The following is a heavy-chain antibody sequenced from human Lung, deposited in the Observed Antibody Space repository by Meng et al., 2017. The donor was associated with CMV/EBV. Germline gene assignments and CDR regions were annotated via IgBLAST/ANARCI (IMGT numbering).Heavy chain of an antibody. V-gene: IGHV4-39*07. CDR1: LGSISSGSYY. Sequence: SETLSLXCTLSLGSISSGSYYWGWLRQPPGKGLEWIGSIHYTGSTNYNPSLKTRVSISEDTSKNEFSLTLTSVTAADTAGYYCARTQWHVGYFDNWRQGTLVTVSS. CDR3: ARTQWHVGYFDN. CDR2: IHYTGST. J-gene: IGHJ4*02. D-gene: IGHD6-19*01.